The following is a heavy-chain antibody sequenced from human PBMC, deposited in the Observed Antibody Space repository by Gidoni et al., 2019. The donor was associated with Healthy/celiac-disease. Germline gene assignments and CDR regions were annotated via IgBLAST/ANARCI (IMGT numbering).Heavy chain of an antibody. V-gene: IGHV3-43D*03. CDR1: GFTFDDYA. CDR3: AKDMMEDIVVVPAGYGMDV. J-gene: IGHJ6*02. Sequence: EVQLVESGGVVVQPGGSLRLSCAASGFTFDDYAMHWVRQAPGKGLEWVSLISWDGGRTYYADSVKGRFTISRDNSKNSLYLQMNSLRAEDTALYYCAKDMMEDIVVVPAGYGMDVWGQGTTVTVSS. D-gene: IGHD2-2*01. CDR2: ISWDGGRT.